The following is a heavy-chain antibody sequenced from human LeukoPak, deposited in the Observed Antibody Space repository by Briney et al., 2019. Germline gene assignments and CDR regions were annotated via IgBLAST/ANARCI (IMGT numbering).Heavy chain of an antibody. CDR3: ARLVATQWRLRYFDY. CDR1: GGSISSSSYY. J-gene: IGHJ4*02. Sequence: SETLSLTCTVSGGSISSSSYYWGWIRQPPGKGLEWIGSIYYSGSTYYNPSLKSRVTISVDTSKNQFSLKLSSVTAADTAVYYCARLVATQWRLRYFDYWGQGTLVTVSS. V-gene: IGHV4-39*01. CDR2: IYYSGST. D-gene: IGHD5-12*01.